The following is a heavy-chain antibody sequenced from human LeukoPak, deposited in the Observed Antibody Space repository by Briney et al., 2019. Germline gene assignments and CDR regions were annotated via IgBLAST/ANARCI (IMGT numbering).Heavy chain of an antibody. J-gene: IGHJ6*02. CDR1: GDTPSRNSAA. Sequence: SQTPSLTSALSGDTPSRNSAASSSVRQSPTRGLEWLGRTYYRSKWYNDYAVSVKSRITINPDTSKNQFSLYVNSVTPEDTAVYYCARRGPAGSSSSGMDVWGQGTTVTVSS. CDR2: TYYRSKWYN. CDR3: ARRGPAGSSSSGMDV. D-gene: IGHD6-6*01. V-gene: IGHV6-1*01.